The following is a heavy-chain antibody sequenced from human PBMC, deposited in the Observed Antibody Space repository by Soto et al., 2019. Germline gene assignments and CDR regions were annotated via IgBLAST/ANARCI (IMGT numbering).Heavy chain of an antibody. D-gene: IGHD3-10*01. J-gene: IGHJ6*02. V-gene: IGHV3-23*01. CDR3: AKDRGVGDVYYHYGMDV. CDR1: GFTFSSYA. CDR2: ISGSGGST. Sequence: PGGSLRLSCAASGFTFSSYAMSWVRQAPGKGLEWVSVISGSGGSTYYADSVKGRFTISRDNSKNTLYLQMNSLRAEDTAVYYCAKDRGVGDVYYHYGMDVWGQGTTVTAP.